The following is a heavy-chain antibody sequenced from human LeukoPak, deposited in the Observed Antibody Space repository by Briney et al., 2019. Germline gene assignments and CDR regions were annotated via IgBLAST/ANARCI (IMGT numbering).Heavy chain of an antibody. D-gene: IGHD3-22*01. CDR2: IYYSGST. CDR3: ARQGAHHYYYDSSGYLFDP. V-gene: IGHV4-59*08. J-gene: IGHJ5*02. Sequence: SETLSLTCTVSGGSISSYYWSWIRQPLGKGLEWIGYIYYSGSTNYNPSLKSRVTISVDTSKNQFSLKLSSVTAADTAVYYCARQGAHHYYYDSSGYLFDPWGQGTLVTVSS. CDR1: GGSISSYY.